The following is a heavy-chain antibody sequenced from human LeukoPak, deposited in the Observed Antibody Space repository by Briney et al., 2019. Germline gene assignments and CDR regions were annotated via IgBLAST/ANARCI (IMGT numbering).Heavy chain of an antibody. CDR1: GYSISSGYY. V-gene: IGHV4-38-2*02. CDR2: IYHSGST. D-gene: IGHD3-10*01. Sequence: PSETLSLTCTVSGYSISSGYYWGWIRQPPGKGLEWIGSIYHSGSTYYNPSLKSRVTISVDTSRNQLSLKLNSVTAADTAVYYCAKSNGYGLVDIWGQGTMVTVSS. CDR3: AKSNGYGLVDI. J-gene: IGHJ3*02.